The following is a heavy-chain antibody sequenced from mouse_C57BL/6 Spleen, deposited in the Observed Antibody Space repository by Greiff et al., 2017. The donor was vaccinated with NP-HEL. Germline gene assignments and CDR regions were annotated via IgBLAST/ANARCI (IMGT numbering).Heavy chain of an antibody. D-gene: IGHD3-2*02. J-gene: IGHJ2*01. Sequence: QVTLKESGPGILQPSQTLSLTCSFSGFSLSTFGMGVGWIRQPSGKGLEWLAHIWWDDDKYYNPALKSRLTISKDTSKNQVFLKIANVDTADTATYFCARIVADLGSSGYVCFDYWGQGTTLPVSS. CDR1: GFSLSTFGMG. V-gene: IGHV8-8*01. CDR2: IWWDDDK. CDR3: ARIVADLGSSGYVCFDY.